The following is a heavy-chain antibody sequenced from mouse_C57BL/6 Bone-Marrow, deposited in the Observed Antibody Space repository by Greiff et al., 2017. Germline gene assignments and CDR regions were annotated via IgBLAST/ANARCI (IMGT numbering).Heavy chain of an antibody. V-gene: IGHV7-1*01. CDR3: ARDVGNTSFAY. CDR1: GFTFSDFY. CDR2: SRNKANDYTT. Sequence: EVKVVESGGGLVQSGRSLRLSCATSGFTFSDFYMEWVRQAPGKGLEWIAASRNKANDYTTEYSASVKGRFIVSRDTSQSILYLQMNALRAEDTAIYYCARDVGNTSFAYWGQGTLVTVSA. D-gene: IGHD2-1*01. J-gene: IGHJ3*01.